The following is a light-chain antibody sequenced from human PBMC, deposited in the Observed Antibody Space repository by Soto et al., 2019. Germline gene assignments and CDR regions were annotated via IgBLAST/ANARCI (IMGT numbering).Light chain of an antibody. V-gene: IGKV3-20*01. J-gene: IGKJ1*01. CDR2: GTS. CDR3: QQYGSSSWT. Sequence: EIVLTQSPGTLSLSPGERATLSCRASQSVSSSYLAWYQQKPGQAPRLLIYGTSSRATAIPDRFSGSGSGTDITLTMNRLEPEDFAVYYCQQYGSSSWTFGQGTKVEIK. CDR1: QSVSSSY.